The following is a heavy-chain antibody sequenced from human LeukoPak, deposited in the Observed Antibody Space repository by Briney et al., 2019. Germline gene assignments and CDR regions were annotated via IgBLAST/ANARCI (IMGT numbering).Heavy chain of an antibody. CDR3: ARENDYGDRCGY. CDR1: GGSFSGYY. D-gene: IGHD4-17*01. J-gene: IGHJ4*02. Sequence: PSETLSLTCAVYGGSFSGYYWSWIRQPPGKGLEWIGEINHSGSTNYNPSLESRVTISVDTSKNQFSLKLSSVTAADTAVYYCARENDYGDRCGYWGQGTLVTVSS. V-gene: IGHV4-34*01. CDR2: INHSGST.